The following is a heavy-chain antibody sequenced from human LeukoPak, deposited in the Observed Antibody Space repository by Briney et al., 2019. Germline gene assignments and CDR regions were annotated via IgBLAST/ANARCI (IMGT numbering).Heavy chain of an antibody. CDR3: ARRERNCAGDCLIDS. Sequence: GESPKISCKGSGYSFTNFWIGWVRQMPRKGLELMGHIYPGDSDTRYSPSFQGQVTISADKSISTAFLQWSSLKASDTDRYYGARRERNCAGDCLIDSWGQGTLVTVSS. V-gene: IGHV5-51*01. CDR2: IYPGDSDT. D-gene: IGHD2-21*02. CDR1: GYSFTNFW. J-gene: IGHJ5*01.